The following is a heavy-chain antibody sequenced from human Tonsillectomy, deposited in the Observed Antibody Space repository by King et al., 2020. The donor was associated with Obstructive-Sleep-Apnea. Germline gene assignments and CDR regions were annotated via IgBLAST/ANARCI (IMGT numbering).Heavy chain of an antibody. V-gene: IGHV3-30*04. CDR2: ISFDGSNK. J-gene: IGHJ3*02. D-gene: IGHD2-2*03. CDR1: GFTFSSYA. Sequence: QLVQSGGGVVQPGRSLRLSCAASGFTFSSYAMHWVRQAPGNGLELGAGISFDGSNKYYADYVKVRFPISRDNSKNTLFLLMNSLRAEDTAVYYCARIAIDGGYCSSTSCYGGFAFDIWGQGTMVTVSS. CDR3: ARIAIDGGYCSSTSCYGGFAFDI.